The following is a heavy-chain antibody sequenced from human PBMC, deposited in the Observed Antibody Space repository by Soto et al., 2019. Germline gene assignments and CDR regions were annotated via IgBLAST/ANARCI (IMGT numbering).Heavy chain of an antibody. CDR2: FDPEDGET. V-gene: IGHV1-24*01. J-gene: IGHJ3*02. D-gene: IGHD6-6*01. Sequence: ASVKVSCKVSGYTLTELSMHWVRQAPGKGLEWMGGFDPEDGETIYAQKFQGRVTMIEDTSTDTAYMELSSLRSEDTAVYYCATGEYSSSSGDAFDIWGQGTMVTVSS. CDR1: GYTLTELS. CDR3: ATGEYSSSSGDAFDI.